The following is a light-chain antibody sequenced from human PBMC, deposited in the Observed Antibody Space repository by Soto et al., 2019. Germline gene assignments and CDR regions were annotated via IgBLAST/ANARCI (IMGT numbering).Light chain of an antibody. CDR1: QSVNYK. CDR2: DAS. V-gene: IGKV3D-15*01. Sequence: VVMTQSPATLSLSPIQLVTLSCRASQSVNYKLVWYQRKPGQAPRLLIYDASKRASGIPARFSGSGSGTDFTLTISSLDPEDFAVYYCQQYNNWPITFGQGTRLEIK. CDR3: QQYNNWPIT. J-gene: IGKJ5*01.